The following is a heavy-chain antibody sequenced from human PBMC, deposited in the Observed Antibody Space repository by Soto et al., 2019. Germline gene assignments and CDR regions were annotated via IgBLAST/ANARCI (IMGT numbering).Heavy chain of an antibody. J-gene: IGHJ6*02. CDR1: GFTFSRYA. D-gene: IGHD2-2*01. CDR2: ISYDGSNK. V-gene: IGHV3-30*18. CDR3: AKDGAAARVISMDV. Sequence: GGSLRLSCAASGFTFSRYAMSWVRQAPGKGLEWVAVISYDGSNKYYADSVKGRFTISRDNSKNTLYLQMNSLRAEDTAVYYCAKDGAAARVISMDVWGQGTTVTVSS.